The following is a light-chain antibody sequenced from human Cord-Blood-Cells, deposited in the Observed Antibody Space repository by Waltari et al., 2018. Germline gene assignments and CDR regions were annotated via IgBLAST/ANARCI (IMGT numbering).Light chain of an antibody. CDR1: SNDGGVYNY. J-gene: IGLJ1*01. Sequence: QSALTQPRSVSGSPGQSVTIYCTGTSNDGGVYNYVSWYQQHPGKAPKLMIYDVSKRPSGVPDRFSGSKSGNTASLTISGLQAEDEADYYCCSYAGSYTYVFGTGTKVTVL. V-gene: IGLV2-11*01. CDR2: DVS. CDR3: CSYAGSYTYV.